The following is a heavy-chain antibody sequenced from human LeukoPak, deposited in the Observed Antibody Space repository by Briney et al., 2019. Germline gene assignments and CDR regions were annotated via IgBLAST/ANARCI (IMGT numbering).Heavy chain of an antibody. J-gene: IGHJ5*02. CDR2: INHSGDT. CDR3: ATSGGPINWFDP. V-gene: IGHV4-34*01. Sequence: SETLSLTCAVYGGSFSDYYWSWIRQPPGKGLEWIGEINHSGDTKYNPSLKSRVTISVDTSKNQFSLKLSSVTAADTAVYYCATSGGPINWFDPWGQGTLVTVSS. CDR1: GGSFSDYY. D-gene: IGHD2-15*01.